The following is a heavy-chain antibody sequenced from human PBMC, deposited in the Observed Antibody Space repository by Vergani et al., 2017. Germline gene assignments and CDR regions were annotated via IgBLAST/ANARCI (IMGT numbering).Heavy chain of an antibody. CDR3: ARGAAPDYYYYYGMDV. CDR1: GFTFSNAW. Sequence: EVQLVESGGGLVKPGGSLRLSCAASGFTFSNAWMSWVRQAPGKGLEWVSVIYSGGSTYYADSVKGRFTISRHNSKNTLYLQMNSLRAEDTAVYYCARGAAPDYYYYYGMDVWGQGTTVTVSS. D-gene: IGHD6-6*01. J-gene: IGHJ6*02. CDR2: IYSGGST. V-gene: IGHV3-53*04.